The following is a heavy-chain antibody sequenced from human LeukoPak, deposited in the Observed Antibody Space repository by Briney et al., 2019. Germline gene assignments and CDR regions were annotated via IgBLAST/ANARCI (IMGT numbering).Heavy chain of an antibody. Sequence: SETLSLTCTVSGGSISSGGYYWNWIRQHPGKGLEWIGYIYYSGSTNYNPSLKSRVTISVDTSKNQFSLKLSSVTAAGTAVYYCANKDYYGSGSYYNRWGQGTLVTVSS. CDR2: IYYSGST. V-gene: IGHV4-31*03. CDR3: ANKDYYGSGSYYNR. D-gene: IGHD3-10*01. J-gene: IGHJ4*02. CDR1: GGSISSGGYY.